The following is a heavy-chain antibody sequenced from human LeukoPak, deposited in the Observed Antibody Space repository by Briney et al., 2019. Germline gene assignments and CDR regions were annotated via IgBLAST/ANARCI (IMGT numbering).Heavy chain of an antibody. CDR1: GFTFSSYA. CDR2: ISGSGGST. Sequence: GGSLRLSXAASGFTFSSYAMSWVRQAPGKGLEWVSAISGSGGSTYYADSVKGRFTISRDNSKNTLYLQMNSLRAEDTAVYYCAKYPDHYYYYMDVWGKGTTVTVSS. V-gene: IGHV3-23*01. J-gene: IGHJ6*03. CDR3: AKYPDHYYYYMDV.